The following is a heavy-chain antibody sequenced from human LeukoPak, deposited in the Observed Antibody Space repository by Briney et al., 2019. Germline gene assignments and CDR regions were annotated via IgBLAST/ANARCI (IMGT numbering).Heavy chain of an antibody. CDR1: GDSVSSNSAT. CDR3: ARDLSGRAWEGFDY. Sequence: SQALSLTCAISGDSVSSNSATWNWLRQSPSRGLEWLGRTYYRSKWNNDYAVSVESRITINPDISKNQFSLQMNSVTPEDTAVYYCARDLSGRAWEGFDYWGQGTLVTVSS. J-gene: IGHJ4*02. V-gene: IGHV6-1*01. D-gene: IGHD6-25*01. CDR2: TYYRSKWNN.